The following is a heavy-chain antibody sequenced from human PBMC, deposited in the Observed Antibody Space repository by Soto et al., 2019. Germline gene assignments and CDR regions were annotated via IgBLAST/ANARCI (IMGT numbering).Heavy chain of an antibody. CDR1: GYTFFSYG. D-gene: IGHD6-6*01. J-gene: IGHJ5*02. CDR3: ARKSSSSSWFDP. Sequence: QVQLVQSGDEVKNPGASVKVSCKTSGYTFFSYGISWVRQAPGQGLEWMGWISGYNRNTNYAQKFQARVTMTADTSTRTAYMELRSLRSDDTALYYCARKSSSSSWFDPWGQGTLVTVSS. CDR2: ISGYNRNT. V-gene: IGHV1-18*01.